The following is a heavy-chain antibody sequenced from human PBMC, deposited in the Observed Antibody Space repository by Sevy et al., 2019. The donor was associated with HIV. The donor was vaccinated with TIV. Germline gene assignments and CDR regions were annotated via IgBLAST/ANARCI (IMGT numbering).Heavy chain of an antibody. D-gene: IGHD2-15*01. V-gene: IGHV3-15*01. CDR3: STEGLYCSGGSCSSEGFDF. Sequence: GGSLRLSCAAFGFPFSNAWMNWVRQAPGKGLEWVDRIKSKTDGGTTDYAAPLKGRFTISRDDSKNTLYLQMNSLKSEDTAVYYCSTEGLYCSGGSCSSEGFDFWGQGTLVTVSS. J-gene: IGHJ4*02. CDR2: IKSKTDGGTT. CDR1: GFPFSNAW.